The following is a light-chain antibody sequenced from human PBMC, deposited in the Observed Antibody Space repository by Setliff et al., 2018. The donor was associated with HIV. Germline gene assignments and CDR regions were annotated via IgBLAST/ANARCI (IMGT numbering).Light chain of an antibody. CDR1: SSDVDGYNY. J-gene: IGLJ1*01. Sequence: SALTQPASVSGSPGQSITISCTGTSSDVDGYNYVSWYQQHPGKAPKLMIYDVSKRPSGVSNRFSGSKSGNTASLTISGLQAEDEADYYCSSYTSSIFYVFGTGTKATVL. CDR3: SSYTSSIFYV. CDR2: DVS. V-gene: IGLV2-14*01.